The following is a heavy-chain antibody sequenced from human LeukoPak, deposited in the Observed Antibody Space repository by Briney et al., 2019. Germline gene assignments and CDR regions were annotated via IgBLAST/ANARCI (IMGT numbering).Heavy chain of an antibody. J-gene: IGHJ3*02. D-gene: IGHD5-18*01. V-gene: IGHV5-51*01. CDR3: ARKDTAMGKAGAFDI. CDR1: GYSFTSYW. Sequence: GESLKISCKGSGYSFTSYWIGWVRQMPGKGLGWVGIIYPGDSDTRYSPCLQGQVTISADKSISTAYLQWSSLKASDTAMYYCARKDTAMGKAGAFDIWGQGTMVTVSS. CDR2: IYPGDSDT.